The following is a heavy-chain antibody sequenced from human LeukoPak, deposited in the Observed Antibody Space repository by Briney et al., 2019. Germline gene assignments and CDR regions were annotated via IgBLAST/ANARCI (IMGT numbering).Heavy chain of an antibody. CDR3: ARVDCSSTSCYEFDY. CDR2: IRSSGSTI. V-gene: IGHV3-11*04. CDR1: GFAFSDYY. Sequence: KPGGSLRLSCAASGFAFSDYYMSWIRQAPGKGLEWVSYIRSSGSTIYYADSVKGRFTISRDNAKNSLYLQMNSLRAEDTAVYYCARVDCSSTSCYEFDYWGQGTLVTVSP. J-gene: IGHJ4*02. D-gene: IGHD2-2*01.